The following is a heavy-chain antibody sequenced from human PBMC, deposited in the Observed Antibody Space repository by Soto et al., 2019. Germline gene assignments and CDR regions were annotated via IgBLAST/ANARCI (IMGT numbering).Heavy chain of an antibody. CDR2: INAGNGNT. CDR3: ARSDGDGDYYYYYMDV. CDR1: GYTFTSYA. V-gene: IGHV1-3*01. D-gene: IGHD4-17*01. J-gene: IGHJ6*03. Sequence: ASVKVSCKASGYTFTSYAMHWVRQAHGQRLEWMGWINAGNGNTKYSQKFQGRVTITRDTSASTAYMELSSLRSEDTAVYYCARSDGDGDYYYYYMDVWGKGTTVTVSS.